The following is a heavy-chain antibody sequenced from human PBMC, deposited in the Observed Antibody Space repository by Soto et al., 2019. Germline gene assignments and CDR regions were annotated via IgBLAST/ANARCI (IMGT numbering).Heavy chain of an antibody. D-gene: IGHD4-4*01. V-gene: IGHV3-15*01. Sequence: GGSLRLSCAASGFTFSNAWMSWVRQAPGRGLEWVGRIKSKTDGGTTDYAAPVKRRFIISRDASKNTLFLQMNSMQTDDTAVYYCTTDGPSNKNWGQGTLVTVSS. CDR1: GFTFSNAW. CDR3: TTDGPSNKN. J-gene: IGHJ4*02. CDR2: IKSKTDGGTT.